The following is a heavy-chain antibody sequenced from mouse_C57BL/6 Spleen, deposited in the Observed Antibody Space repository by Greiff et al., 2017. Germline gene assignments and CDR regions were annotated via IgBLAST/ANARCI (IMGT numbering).Heavy chain of an antibody. V-gene: IGHV1-15*01. Sequence: VQLQQSGAELVRPGASVTLSCKASGYTFTDYEMHWVKQTPVHGLDWIGAIDPDTGDIAYNKKFKGKAILTADKSSSTAYMELRSLTSEDSAVYYCTSGYYRYFDVWGTGTTVTVSS. CDR1: GYTFTDYE. D-gene: IGHD2-2*01. CDR3: TSGYYRYFDV. J-gene: IGHJ1*03. CDR2: IDPDTGDI.